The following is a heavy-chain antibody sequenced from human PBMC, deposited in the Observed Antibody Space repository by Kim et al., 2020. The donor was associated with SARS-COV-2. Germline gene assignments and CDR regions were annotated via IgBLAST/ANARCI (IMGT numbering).Heavy chain of an antibody. CDR2: I. Sequence: ISDPDSVEGRFNISRDNAKNTLFLQMNSLRAEDTAVYYCVAESGAGGFDHWGQGTLVTVSS. D-gene: IGHD1-26*01. V-gene: IGHV3-48*01. J-gene: IGHJ4*02. CDR3: VAESGAGGFDH.